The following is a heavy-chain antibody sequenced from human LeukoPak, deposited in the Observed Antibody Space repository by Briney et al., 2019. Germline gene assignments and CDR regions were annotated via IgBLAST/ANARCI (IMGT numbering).Heavy chain of an antibody. D-gene: IGHD3-3*01. V-gene: IGHV1-46*01. CDR2: INPSGGST. J-gene: IGHJ4*02. CDR3: ATSGTIFGVVIRL. Sequence: GASVKVSCKASGYTLTSYYMHWVRQAPGQGLEWMGIINPSGGSTSYAQKFQGRVTMTRDMSTSTVYMELSSLRFEDTAVYYCATSGTIFGVVIRLWGQGTLVTVSS. CDR1: GYTLTSYY.